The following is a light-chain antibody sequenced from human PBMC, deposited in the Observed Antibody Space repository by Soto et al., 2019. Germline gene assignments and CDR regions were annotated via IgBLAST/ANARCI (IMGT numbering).Light chain of an antibody. V-gene: IGLV2-14*01. CDR2: DVG. J-gene: IGLJ1*01. CDR3: CSYTSSSTPYV. Sequence: QSALTQPASVSVSPGQSVTISCTGTSSDVGSYNYVSWYQQHPGKAPRLMIYDVGDRPSGVSNRFSGSKSGNTASLTISGLQAEDEADYYCCSYTSSSTPYVFGSGTKVTVL. CDR1: SSDVGSYNY.